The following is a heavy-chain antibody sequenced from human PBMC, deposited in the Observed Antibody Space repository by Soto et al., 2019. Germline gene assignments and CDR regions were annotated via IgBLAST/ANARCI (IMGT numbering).Heavy chain of an antibody. J-gene: IGHJ4*02. CDR1: GGSISSGGYY. Sequence: TLSLTCTVSGGSISSGGYYWSWIRQHPGKGLEWIGYIYYSGSTYYNPSLKSRVTISVDTSKNQFSLKLSSVTAADTAVYYCARTEVLAGTTFDYWGQGTLVTVSS. CDR2: IYYSGST. D-gene: IGHD1-7*01. CDR3: ARTEVLAGTTFDY. V-gene: IGHV4-31*03.